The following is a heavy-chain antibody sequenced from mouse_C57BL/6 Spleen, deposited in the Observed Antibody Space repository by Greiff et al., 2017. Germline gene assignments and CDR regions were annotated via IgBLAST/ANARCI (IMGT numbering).Heavy chain of an antibody. J-gene: IGHJ2*01. CDR3: ARAPPDGYFDY. Sequence: LVESGPELVKPGASVKISCKASGYAFSSSWMNWVKQRPGKGLEWIGRIYPGDGDTNYNGKFKGKATLTADKSSSTAYMQLSSLTSEDSAVYFCARAPPDGYFDYWGQGTTLTVSS. CDR2: IYPGDGDT. CDR1: GYAFSSSW. V-gene: IGHV1-82*01. D-gene: IGHD2-3*01.